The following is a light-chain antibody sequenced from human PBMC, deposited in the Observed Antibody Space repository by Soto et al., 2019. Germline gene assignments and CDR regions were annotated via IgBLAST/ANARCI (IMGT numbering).Light chain of an antibody. Sequence: DIVMTQSPDSLAVSLGERATMLCKSSQTVFYGINKKNYLAWYQHKPGQPPKLLIYWASTRESGVPDRFSGSGSGTDFTLTINSLQAEDVAVYYCQQSYSPPLTFGGGTKVEIK. V-gene: IGKV4-1*01. CDR3: QQSYSPPLT. CDR1: QTVFYGINKKNY. CDR2: WAS. J-gene: IGKJ4*01.